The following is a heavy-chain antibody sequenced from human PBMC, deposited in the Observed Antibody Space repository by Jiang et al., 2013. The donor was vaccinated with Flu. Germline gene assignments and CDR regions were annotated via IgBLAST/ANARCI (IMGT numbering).Heavy chain of an antibody. Sequence: KPSETLSLTCTVSGYSISSGYYWGWIRQPPGKGLEWIGSIYHSGSTYYNPSLKSRVTISLDTSKNQFSLKLSSVTAADTAVYYCARGSRNYYDSSGYYFLDYWGQGTLVTVSS. J-gene: IGHJ4*02. V-gene: IGHV4-38-2*02. CDR2: IYHSGST. D-gene: IGHD3-22*01. CDR3: ARGSRNYYDSSGYYFLDY. CDR1: GYSISSGYY.